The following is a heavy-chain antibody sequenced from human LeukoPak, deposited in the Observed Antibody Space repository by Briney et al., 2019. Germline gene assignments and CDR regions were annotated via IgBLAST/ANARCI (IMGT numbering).Heavy chain of an antibody. CDR2: IYYSGST. Sequence: PSETLSLTCTVSGGSISSSSYYWGWIRQPPGKGLEWIGSIYYSGSTYYNPSLKSRVTISVDTSKNQFSLKLSSVTAADTAVYYCARHTVVNPFDYWGQGTLVTVSS. CDR1: GGSISSSSYY. J-gene: IGHJ4*02. CDR3: ARHTVVNPFDY. V-gene: IGHV4-39*07. D-gene: IGHD4-23*01.